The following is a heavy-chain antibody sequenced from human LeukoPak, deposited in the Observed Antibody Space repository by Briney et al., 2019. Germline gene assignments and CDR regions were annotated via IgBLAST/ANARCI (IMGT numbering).Heavy chain of an antibody. CDR3: ARGGIAAPTGDYYYMDV. D-gene: IGHD6-13*01. Sequence: ASVKVSCKASGYTFTSYYMHWVRQAPGQGLGWMGIINPSGGSTSYAQKFQGRVTMTRDTSTSTVYMELSSLRSEDTAVYYCARGGIAAPTGDYYYMDVWGKGTTVTVSS. J-gene: IGHJ6*03. V-gene: IGHV1-46*01. CDR2: INPSGGST. CDR1: GYTFTSYY.